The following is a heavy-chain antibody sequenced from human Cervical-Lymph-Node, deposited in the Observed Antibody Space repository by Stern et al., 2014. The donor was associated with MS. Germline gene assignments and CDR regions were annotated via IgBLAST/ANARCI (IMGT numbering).Heavy chain of an antibody. CDR3: AGDRERAVGANYYYAMDV. CDR1: GGTFRSHA. Sequence: MQLVESGAEVKKPGSSVKISCKASGGTFRSHAISWVRPAPGQGLERMGGMIPILATANKEQKFQGRVTITADKSTSTAYMELSSLRSDDSAIYYCAGDRERAVGANYYYAMDVWCQGTAVTFSS. D-gene: IGHD1-26*01. V-gene: IGHV1-69*06. CDR2: MIPILATA. J-gene: IGHJ6*02.